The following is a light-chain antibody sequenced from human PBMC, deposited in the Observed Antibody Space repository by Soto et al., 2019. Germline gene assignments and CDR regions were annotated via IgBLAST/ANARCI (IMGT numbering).Light chain of an antibody. CDR3: QQYGSSGT. CDR2: GAS. Sequence: IVLTQSPGALSLNPGERATLSCRASQSVSNNYLAWYQQKPGQAPRLLIYGASNRATGIPDRFSGSGSGTDFTLTISRLEPEDFAVYYCQQYGSSGTFGQGTKVDI. J-gene: IGKJ1*01. CDR1: QSVSNNY. V-gene: IGKV3-20*01.